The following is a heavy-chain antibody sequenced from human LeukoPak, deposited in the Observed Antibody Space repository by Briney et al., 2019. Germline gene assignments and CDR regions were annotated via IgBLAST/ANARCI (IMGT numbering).Heavy chain of an antibody. J-gene: IGHJ4*02. Sequence: SETLSLTCTVSGGSISSDASYWAWIRQPPGKRLEWIGSIYYSGSPYYNPSLKSRVTISVDTSKNQFSLKLSSVTAADTAVYYCARFGGYGPDYWGQGTLVTVSS. CDR1: GGSISSDASY. CDR2: IYYSGSP. CDR3: ARFGGYGPDY. D-gene: IGHD3-10*01. V-gene: IGHV4-39*07.